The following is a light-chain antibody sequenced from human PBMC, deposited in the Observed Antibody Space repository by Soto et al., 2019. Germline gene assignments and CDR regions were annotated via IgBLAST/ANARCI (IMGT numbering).Light chain of an antibody. J-gene: IGKJ1*01. CDR3: QQYGSSPRT. CDR1: QSVSSSY. CDR2: GAS. V-gene: IGKV3-20*01. Sequence: EIVWTQSPGTLSLSPGERATLSCRASQSVSSSYLAWYQQKPGQAPRLLIYGASSRATGIPDRFSGSGSGTDFTLIISRLEPEDFAVYYCQQYGSSPRTFGQGTKVDIK.